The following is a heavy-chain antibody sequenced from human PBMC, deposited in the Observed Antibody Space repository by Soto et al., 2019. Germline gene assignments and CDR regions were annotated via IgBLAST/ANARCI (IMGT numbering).Heavy chain of an antibody. V-gene: IGHV1-69*02. CDR3: ARDNLVTDVWFDP. CDR2: IIPILGIA. Sequence: QVQLVQSGAEVKKPGSSVKVSCKASGGTFSSYTISWVRQAPGQGLEWMGRIIPILGIANYAQKFQGRVTITADKSTSTAYMELSSLRSEDTAVYYCARDNLVTDVWFDPWGQGTLVTVSS. D-gene: IGHD2-21*02. J-gene: IGHJ5*02. CDR1: GGTFSSYT.